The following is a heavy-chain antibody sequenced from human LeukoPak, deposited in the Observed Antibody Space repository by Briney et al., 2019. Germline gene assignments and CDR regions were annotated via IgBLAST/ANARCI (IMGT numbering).Heavy chain of an antibody. Sequence: KPSETLSLTCTVSGGSISSYYWSWIRQPAGKGLEWIGRIYTSGSTNYNPSLKSRVTMSVDTSKNQFSLKLSSVTAADTAVYYCARTPDYYDSSGFNWFDPWGQGTLVTVSS. V-gene: IGHV4-4*07. CDR3: ARTPDYYDSSGFNWFDP. CDR2: IYTSGST. J-gene: IGHJ5*02. CDR1: GGSISSYY. D-gene: IGHD3-22*01.